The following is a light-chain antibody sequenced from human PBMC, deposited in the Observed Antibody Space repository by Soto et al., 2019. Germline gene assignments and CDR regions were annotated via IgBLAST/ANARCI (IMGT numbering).Light chain of an antibody. Sequence: VLTQPASVSGSPGQSITISCTGTSSDVGDNNYVSWYQQHPGKAPKLMIYEVSNRPSGVSHRFSGSKSGNTASLTISGLQAEDEADYYCNSYTSSNSYVFGTGTKVTVL. CDR1: SSDVGDNNY. CDR2: EVS. V-gene: IGLV2-14*01. CDR3: NSYTSSNSYV. J-gene: IGLJ1*01.